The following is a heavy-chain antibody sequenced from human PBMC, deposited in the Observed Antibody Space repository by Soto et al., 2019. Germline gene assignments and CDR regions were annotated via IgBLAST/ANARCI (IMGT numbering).Heavy chain of an antibody. V-gene: IGHV1-2*04. J-gene: IGHJ4*02. CDR3: ASACRDGYNCLDY. CDR1: GYTFTGYY. Sequence: ASVKVSCKASGYTFTGYYMHWVRQAPGQGLEWMGWINPNSGGTNYAQKFQGWVTMTRDTSISTAYMELSRLRSDDMAVYYCASACRDGYNCLDYWGQGTLLTVSS. CDR2: INPNSGGT. D-gene: IGHD5-12*01.